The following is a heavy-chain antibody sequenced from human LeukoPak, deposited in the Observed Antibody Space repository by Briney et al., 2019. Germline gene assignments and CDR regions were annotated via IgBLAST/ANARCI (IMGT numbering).Heavy chain of an antibody. V-gene: IGHV4-4*07. Sequence: SETLSLTCTVSGGSISTYYWSWIRQPAGKGLEWIGRIYTSGITNYNPSLKSRVIMSVDTSKNQFSLKLSSVTAADTAVYFCARGGRYMSASWYRSVYYYMDVWGKGTTVTVSS. CDR3: ARGGRYMSASWYRSVYYYMDV. D-gene: IGHD6-13*01. CDR2: IYTSGIT. J-gene: IGHJ6*03. CDR1: GGSISTYY.